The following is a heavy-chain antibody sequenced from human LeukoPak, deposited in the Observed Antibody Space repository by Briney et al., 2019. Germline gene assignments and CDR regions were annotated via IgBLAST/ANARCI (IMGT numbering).Heavy chain of an antibody. V-gene: IGHV4-34*01. CDR3: ARLSPYSSSWYGDNWFDP. CDR2: VNESGGT. Sequence: SETLSLTCAVYIDSFSNYHWNWIRQTPAKGMEWIGEVNESGGTNISPSLRSRVTISVDTSKNQFSLKLSSVTAADTAVYYCARLSPYSSSWYGDNWFDPWGQGTLVTVSS. J-gene: IGHJ5*02. CDR1: IDSFSNYH. D-gene: IGHD6-13*01.